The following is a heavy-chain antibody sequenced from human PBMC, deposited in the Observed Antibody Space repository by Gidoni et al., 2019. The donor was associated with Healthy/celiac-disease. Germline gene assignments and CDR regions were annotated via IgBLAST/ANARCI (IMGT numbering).Heavy chain of an antibody. V-gene: IGHV4-39*07. CDR2: IYFSGST. D-gene: IGHD3-3*01. CDR3: AREGRAFGVVIDEPFDY. J-gene: IGHJ4*02. CDR1: GGSISSSIYY. Sequence: QLQLQESGPGLVKPSENLSLTCTVSGGSISSSIYYWGWIRQPPGKGLAWIGSIYFSGSTYYNPSLKSRVTISVDTSKNQFSLKLSSVTAADTAVYYCAREGRAFGVVIDEPFDYWGQGTLVTVSS.